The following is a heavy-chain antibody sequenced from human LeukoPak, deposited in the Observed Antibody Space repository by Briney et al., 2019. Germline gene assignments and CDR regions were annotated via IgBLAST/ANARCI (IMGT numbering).Heavy chain of an antibody. CDR2: INRGGST. D-gene: IGHD3-10*01. CDR3: ARGYGSGSYYGY. V-gene: IGHV4-34*01. J-gene: IGHJ4*02. Sequence: SETLSLTCAVYGGSFSGYYWSWIRQPPGKGLEWIGEINRGGSTNYNPSLKSRVTISVDTSKNQFSLKLISVTAADTAVYYCARGYGSGSYYGYWGQGTLVTVSS. CDR1: GGSFSGYY.